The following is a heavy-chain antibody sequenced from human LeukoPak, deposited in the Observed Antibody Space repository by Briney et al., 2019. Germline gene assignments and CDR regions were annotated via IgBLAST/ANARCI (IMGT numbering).Heavy chain of an antibody. CDR1: GYTFTSYD. J-gene: IGHJ4*02. V-gene: IGHV1-8*01. CDR2: MNPNSGNT. Sequence: GASVKVSCKASGYTFTSYDINWVRQATGQGLEWMGWMNPNSGNTGYAQKYQRRVTMTRNTSISTAYMELSSLRSEDTAVYYCARGHKGSMVRGVIISYYFDYWGQGTLVTVSS. CDR3: ARGHKGSMVRGVIISYYFDY. D-gene: IGHD3-10*01.